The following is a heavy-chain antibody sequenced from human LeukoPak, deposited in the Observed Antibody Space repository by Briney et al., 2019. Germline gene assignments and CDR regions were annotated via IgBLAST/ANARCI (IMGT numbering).Heavy chain of an antibody. CDR3: ARGELELRSYYYYYYMDV. CDR2: INPNSGGT. CDR1: GYTFTGYY. J-gene: IGHJ6*03. V-gene: IGHV1-2*02. D-gene: IGHD1-7*01. Sequence: ASVKVSCKASGYTFTGYYMHWVRQAPGQGLEWMGWINPNSGGTNYAQKFQGRVTMTRDTSISTAYMELSRLRSDDTAVYYCARGELELRSYYYYYYMDVWGKGTTVTVSS.